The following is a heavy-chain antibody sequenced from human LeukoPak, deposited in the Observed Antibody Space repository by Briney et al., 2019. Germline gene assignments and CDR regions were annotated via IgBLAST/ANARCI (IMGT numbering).Heavy chain of an antibody. V-gene: IGHV3-15*01. CDR1: GLTFSNAW. CDR2: IKSKTDGGTT. J-gene: IGHJ5*02. Sequence: PGGSLRLSCAASGLTFSNAWMSWVRQAPGKGMEWGGGIKSKTDGGTTDYAAPVKGRFTISRDDSKNTLYLQMNSLKTEDTAVYYCTTEDYDFWSGYYYFDPWGQGTLVTVSS. D-gene: IGHD3-3*01. CDR3: TTEDYDFWSGYYYFDP.